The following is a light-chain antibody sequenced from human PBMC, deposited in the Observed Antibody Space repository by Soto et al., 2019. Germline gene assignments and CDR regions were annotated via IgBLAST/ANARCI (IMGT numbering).Light chain of an antibody. V-gene: IGLV1-40*02. CDR2: GKN. CDR1: SSNIGSGFD. Sequence: QSAVTQPPSVSGAPGQGVTISCTGSSSNIGSGFDVHWYQQLPGTDPKLLIYGKNNRPAGVPDRFSGSKSGTSASLAITGLQAEDEADYYCQSYDSSLSGYVFGAGTKVTVL. CDR3: QSYDSSLSGYV. J-gene: IGLJ1*01.